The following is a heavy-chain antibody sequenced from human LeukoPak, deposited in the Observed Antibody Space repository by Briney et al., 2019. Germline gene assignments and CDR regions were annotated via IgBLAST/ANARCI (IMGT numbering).Heavy chain of an antibody. CDR2: IYPGDSDT. D-gene: IGHD3-10*01. J-gene: IGHJ6*03. Sequence: GESLKISCKGSGYSFASYWIGWVRQMPGKGLEGMGIIYPGDSDTRYSPSFQGQVTISADKSISTAYLQWSSLKASDTAMYYCARRSSSGYHTSSGHYYYDYYMDVWGKGTTVTVSS. V-gene: IGHV5-51*01. CDR1: GYSFASYW. CDR3: ARRSSSGYHTSSGHYYYDYYMDV.